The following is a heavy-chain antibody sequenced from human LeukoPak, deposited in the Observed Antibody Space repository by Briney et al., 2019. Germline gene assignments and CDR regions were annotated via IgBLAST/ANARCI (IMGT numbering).Heavy chain of an antibody. CDR1: GFTFSTYF. J-gene: IGHJ3*02. D-gene: IGHD2-21*01. Sequence: GRSLRLSCAASGFTFSTYFMHWVRQAPGKGLEWVADIASDGSHTFYVESVKGRFAISGDNSKNTLYLQMNSLRAEDTAVYFCARERQDTILHSGAFDIWGQGTMVTVSS. CDR3: ARERQDTILHSGAFDI. CDR2: IASDGSHT. V-gene: IGHV3-30*09.